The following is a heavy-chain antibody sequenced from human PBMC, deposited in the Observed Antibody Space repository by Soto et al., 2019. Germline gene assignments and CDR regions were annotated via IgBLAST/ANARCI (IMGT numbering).Heavy chain of an antibody. CDR2: IFGGGST. V-gene: IGHV3-53*01. D-gene: IGHD2-2*01. J-gene: IGHJ4*02. Sequence: GGSLRLSCAASGFAVNSNYMSWVRQAPGKGLEWVSVIFGGGSTFYSDSVKGRFTISRDNSKNTVFLQMNSLRAEDTAVYYCVRTSSYWGQGIRVTVSS. CDR3: VRTSSY. CDR1: GFAVNSNY.